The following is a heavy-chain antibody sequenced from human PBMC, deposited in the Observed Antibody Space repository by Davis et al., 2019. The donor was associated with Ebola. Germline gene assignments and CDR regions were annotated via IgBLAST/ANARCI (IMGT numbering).Heavy chain of an antibody. D-gene: IGHD1-26*01. Sequence: PSETLSLTCTVSGGSISSYYWSWIRQPAGKGLEWIGRIYTSGSTNYNPSLKSRVTMSVDTSKNQFSLKLSSVTAADTAVYYCARDYGVGAHNWFDPWGQGTLVTVSS. CDR1: GGSISSYY. J-gene: IGHJ5*02. V-gene: IGHV4-4*07. CDR3: ARDYGVGAHNWFDP. CDR2: IYTSGST.